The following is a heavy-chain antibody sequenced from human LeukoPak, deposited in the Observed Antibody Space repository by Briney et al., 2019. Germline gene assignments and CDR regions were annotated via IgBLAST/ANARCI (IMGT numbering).Heavy chain of an antibody. CDR3: ARAWAHGGFDI. D-gene: IGHD1-26*01. J-gene: IGHJ3*02. CDR1: GFTFSSYG. Sequence: PGGSLRLSCAASGFTFSSYGMHWVRQAPGKGLEGVAVIWYDGSNKYYADSVKGRFTISRDNSKNTLYLQMNSLRAEDTAVYYCARAWAHGGFDIWGQGTMVTVSS. CDR2: IWYDGSNK. V-gene: IGHV3-33*01.